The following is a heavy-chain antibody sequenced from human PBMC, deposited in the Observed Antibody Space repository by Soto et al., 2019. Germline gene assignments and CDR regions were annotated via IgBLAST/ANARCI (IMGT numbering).Heavy chain of an antibody. CDR3: ARIPMGYYAYDDY. J-gene: IGHJ4*02. D-gene: IGHD3-22*01. Sequence: PSETLSLTCTVSGGSISSGGYYWSWIRQHPGKGLEWIGYIYYSGSTYYNPSLKSRVTISVDTSKNQFSLKLSSVTAADTAVYYCARIPMGYYAYDDYWGQGTLVTVSS. V-gene: IGHV4-31*03. CDR1: GGSISSGGYY. CDR2: IYYSGST.